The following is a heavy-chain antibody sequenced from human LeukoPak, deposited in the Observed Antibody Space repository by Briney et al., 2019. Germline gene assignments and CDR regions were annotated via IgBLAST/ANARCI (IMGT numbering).Heavy chain of an antibody. Sequence: SETLSLTCTVSGGSISSGGYYWSWIRQHPGKGLEWIGYIYYSGSTYYNPSLKSRVTISVDTSKNQFSLKLSSVTAADTAVYYCASVDTAYSLSFDYWGQGTLVTVSS. CDR3: ASVDTAYSLSFDY. J-gene: IGHJ4*02. D-gene: IGHD5-18*01. CDR2: IYYSGST. V-gene: IGHV4-31*03. CDR1: GGSISSGGYY.